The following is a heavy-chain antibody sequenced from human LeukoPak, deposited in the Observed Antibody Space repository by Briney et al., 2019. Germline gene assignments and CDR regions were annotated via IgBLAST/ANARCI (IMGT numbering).Heavy chain of an antibody. Sequence: QPGGSLRLSCAASGFTFSSYAMSWVRQAPGKGLEWVSAISGSGGSTYYADSVKGRFTISRDNAKNSLFLQMNSLRAEDTAVYYCARVLRYCSGGSCYGYYYYMDVWGKGTTVTISS. CDR3: ARVLRYCSGGSCYGYYYYMDV. CDR1: GFTFSSYA. J-gene: IGHJ6*03. D-gene: IGHD2-15*01. CDR2: ISGSGGST. V-gene: IGHV3-23*01.